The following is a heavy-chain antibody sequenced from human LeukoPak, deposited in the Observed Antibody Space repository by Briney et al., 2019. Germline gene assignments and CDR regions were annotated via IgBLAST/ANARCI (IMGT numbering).Heavy chain of an antibody. CDR2: MNPNSGNT. CDR1: GYTFTSYD. Sequence: ASVKVSCKASGYTFTSYDINWVRQATGQGLEWMGWMNPNSGNTGYAQKFQGRATMTRNTSISTAYMELSSLRSEDTAVYYCARGRSAGLYFDYWGQGTLVTVSS. J-gene: IGHJ4*02. D-gene: IGHD3-10*01. CDR3: ARGRSAGLYFDY. V-gene: IGHV1-8*01.